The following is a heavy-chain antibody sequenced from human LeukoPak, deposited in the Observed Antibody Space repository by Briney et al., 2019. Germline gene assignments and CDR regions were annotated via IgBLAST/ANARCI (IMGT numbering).Heavy chain of an antibody. CDR2: IYPRDDST. Sequence: ASVKVSCKASGYTFTSNYIHWVRQAPGQGLEWMGMIYPRDDSTSYAQKFQGRVTVTRDTSTSTVHMELSGLRSEDTVVYYCARDQEGFDYWGQGTLVTVSS. V-gene: IGHV1-46*01. J-gene: IGHJ4*02. CDR1: GYTFTSNY. CDR3: ARDQEGFDY.